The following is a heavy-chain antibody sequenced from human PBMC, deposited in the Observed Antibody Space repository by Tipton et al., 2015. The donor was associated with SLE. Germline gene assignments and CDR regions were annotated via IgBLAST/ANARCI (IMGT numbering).Heavy chain of an antibody. J-gene: IGHJ2*01. CDR1: GGSISSGAYY. Sequence: TLSLTCTVSGGSISSGAYYWSWIRQHPGKGLEWIGAIYYSGSTYYNPSLKSRVTISVDTSRNQFSLKLSSVSAADTAVYYCARDGDGDYLVGFDLWGRGTLVTVSS. CDR3: ARDGDGDYLVGFDL. D-gene: IGHD4-17*01. V-gene: IGHV4-31*03. CDR2: IYYSGST.